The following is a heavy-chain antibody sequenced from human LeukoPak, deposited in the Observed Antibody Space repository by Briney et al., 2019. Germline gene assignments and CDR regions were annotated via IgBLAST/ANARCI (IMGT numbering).Heavy chain of an antibody. CDR3: ARGPSLDYVWGSYFDY. CDR2: IYTSGST. CDR1: GGSISSYY. Sequence: SETLSLTCTVSGGSISSYYWSWIRQPAGKGLEWIGRIYTSGSTNYNPSLKSRVTMSVDTSKDQFSLKLSSVTAADTAVYYCARGPSLDYVWGSYFDYWGQGTLVTVSS. D-gene: IGHD3-16*01. J-gene: IGHJ4*02. V-gene: IGHV4-4*07.